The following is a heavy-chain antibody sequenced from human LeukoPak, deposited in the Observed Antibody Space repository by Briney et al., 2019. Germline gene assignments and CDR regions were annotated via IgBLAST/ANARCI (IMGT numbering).Heavy chain of an antibody. CDR1: GGSFSGYY. J-gene: IGHJ1*01. D-gene: IGHD2-15*01. V-gene: IGHV4-34*01. CDR3: ARRLLGYCSGGSCYSEYFQH. CDR2: INHSGST. Sequence: SGTLSLTCAVYGGSFSGYYWSWIRQPPGKGLEWIGEINHSGSTNSNPSLKSRVTISVDTSKNQFSLKLSSVTAADTAMYYCARRLLGYCSGGSCYSEYFQHWGQGTLVTVSS.